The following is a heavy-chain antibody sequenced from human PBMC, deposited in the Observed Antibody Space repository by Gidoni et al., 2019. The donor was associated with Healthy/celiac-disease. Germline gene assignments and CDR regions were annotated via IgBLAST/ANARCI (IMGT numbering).Heavy chain of an antibody. Sequence: QVQLHESGPGLVKPSQTLSLPCTVSGGSISSGGYYWSWIRQHPGKGLEWIGYIYYSGSTYYNPSLKSRVTISVDTSKNQFSLKLSSVTAADTAVYYCARREMATITGWFDPWGQGTLVTVSS. J-gene: IGHJ5*02. CDR1: GGSISSGGYY. V-gene: IGHV4-31*03. CDR3: ARREMATITGWFDP. D-gene: IGHD5-12*01. CDR2: IYYSGST.